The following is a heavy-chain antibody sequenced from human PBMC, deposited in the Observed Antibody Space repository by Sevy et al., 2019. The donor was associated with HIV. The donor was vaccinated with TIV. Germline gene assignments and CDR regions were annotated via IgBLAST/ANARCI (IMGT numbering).Heavy chain of an antibody. CDR1: GGSISSGDYY. D-gene: IGHD3-22*01. CDR3: ARDVLDPDSSGYYPDY. J-gene: IGHJ4*02. V-gene: IGHV4-30-4*01. CDR2: IYYSGST. Sequence: SETLSLTCTVSGGSISSGDYYWSWIRQPPGKGLEWIGYIYYSGSTYYNPSLKSRVTISVDTSKNQFSLKLSSVTAADTAVYYCARDVLDPDSSGYYPDYWGQGTLVTVSS.